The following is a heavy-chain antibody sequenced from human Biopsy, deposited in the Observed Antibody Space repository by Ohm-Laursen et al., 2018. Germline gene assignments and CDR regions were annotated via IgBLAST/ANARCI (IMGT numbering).Heavy chain of an antibody. CDR3: ARSPSITMMTNWFDS. CDR2: IKQDGSEK. D-gene: IGHD3-22*01. V-gene: IGHV3-7*03. Sequence: GSLRLSCSASGITTRSYWMSWIRQAPGKGLEWVANIKQDGSEKNYVASVKGRFTISRDNAKDSLFLQMNSLRAEDTAVYYCARSPSITMMTNWFDSWGQGTLVTVSS. J-gene: IGHJ5*01. CDR1: GITTRSYW.